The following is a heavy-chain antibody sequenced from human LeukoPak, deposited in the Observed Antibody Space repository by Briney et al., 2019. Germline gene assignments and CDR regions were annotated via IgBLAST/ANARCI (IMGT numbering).Heavy chain of an antibody. CDR3: AKAAAGSQHSYYYYYYLDV. CDR2: INPNSGGT. V-gene: IGHV1-2*02. D-gene: IGHD6-13*01. Sequence: ASVKVSCKASGYTFTGYYMHWVRQAPGQGLEWMGWINPNSGGTNYAQKFQGRVTMTRDTSISAAYMELSRLRSDDTAVYYCAKAAAGSQHSYYYYYYLDVWGTGTTVTISS. CDR1: GYTFTGYY. J-gene: IGHJ6*03.